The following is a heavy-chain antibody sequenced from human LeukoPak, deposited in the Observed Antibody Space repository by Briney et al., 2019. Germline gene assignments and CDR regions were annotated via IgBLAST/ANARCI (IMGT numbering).Heavy chain of an antibody. CDR1: GGSFRGYY. CDR3: ARGGTLPLMITFGWAGYYYMDV. D-gene: IGHD3-16*01. CDR2: INHSGST. J-gene: IGHJ6*03. Sequence: PSETLPLTCAVYGGSFRGYYWSWIRQPQRQGLEWIGEINHSGSTNYNPSLTSRVTKSVDTSKNPFSLKLSSVTAADTAVYYCARGGTLPLMITFGWAGYYYMDVWGKGTTVTVSS. V-gene: IGHV4-34*01.